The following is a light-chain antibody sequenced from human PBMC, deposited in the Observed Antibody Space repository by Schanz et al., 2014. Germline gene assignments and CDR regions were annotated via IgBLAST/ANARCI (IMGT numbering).Light chain of an antibody. CDR2: DAS. CDR1: QGISSW. V-gene: IGKV1-33*01. Sequence: TQMTQSPSSLSASVGDRVIITCRASQGISSWLAWYQQKPGKAPKLLIYDASNLETGVPSRFSGSGSGTDFTFTISSLQPEDIATYYCQQYDNLPLTFGPGTKVDIK. CDR3: QQYDNLPLT. J-gene: IGKJ3*01.